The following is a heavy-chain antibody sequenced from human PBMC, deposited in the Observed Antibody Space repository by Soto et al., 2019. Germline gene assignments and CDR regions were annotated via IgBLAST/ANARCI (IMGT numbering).Heavy chain of an antibody. CDR3: VRTSHYGSGSWNFDY. CDR1: GFTFSDHY. CDR2: TRNKANSYST. D-gene: IGHD3-10*01. J-gene: IGHJ4*02. V-gene: IGHV3-72*01. Sequence: EVQLVESGGGLVQPGGSLRLSCAASGFTFSDHYMDWVRQAPGKGLEWVGRTRNKANSYSTEYAASVRGRFTISRDESKNSLYLQMNTLKPEDTAVYYCVRTSHYGSGSWNFDYWGQGTLVTGSS.